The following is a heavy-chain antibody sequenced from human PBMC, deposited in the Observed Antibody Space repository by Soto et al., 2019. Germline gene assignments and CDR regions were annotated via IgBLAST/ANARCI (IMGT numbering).Heavy chain of an antibody. CDR3: AKDPKDFWGAYIARDREYVSGARHLDY. Sequence: EVQLLESGGGLVQPGGSLRLSCAASGFTFRNYAMSWVRQAPGKGLEWVSAISGSVGTTYYADSVKGRFTISRDNSRNMLHLQMNSLRVEDTAVYYCAKDPKDFWGAYIARDREYVSGARHLDYWGQGTLVTVSS. D-gene: IGHD3-3*01. CDR2: ISGSVGTT. J-gene: IGHJ4*02. CDR1: GFTFRNYA. V-gene: IGHV3-23*01.